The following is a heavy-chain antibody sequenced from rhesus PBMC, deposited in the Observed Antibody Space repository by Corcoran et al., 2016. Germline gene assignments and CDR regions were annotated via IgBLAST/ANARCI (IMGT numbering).Heavy chain of an antibody. V-gene: IGHV4-160*01. CDR1: GGSISSNY. CDR3: ARLITVTITNAFDF. D-gene: IGHD3-9*01. CDR2: IYGSSGST. Sequence: QVQLQESGPGLVKPSETLSLTCAVSGGSISSNYWSWIRQLPGKGLEWIGYIYGSSGSTYYNPSLKSRVASATDTSKNQFSLKLSSVTAADTAVYYWARLITVTITNAFDFWGQGLRVTVSS. J-gene: IGHJ3*01.